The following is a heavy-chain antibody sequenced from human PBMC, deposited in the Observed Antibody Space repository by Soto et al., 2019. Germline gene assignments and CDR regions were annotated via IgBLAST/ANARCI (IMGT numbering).Heavy chain of an antibody. CDR3: ARRATVTRMPGWFDP. CDR1: GGTFSSYA. J-gene: IGHJ5*02. Sequence: QVQLVQSGAEVKKPGSSVKVSCKASGGTFSSYAISWVRQAPGQGLESMGGVIPIFGTANYAQKFQGRVTISADESTSTVYMELSSLTAADTAVYYCARRATVTRMPGWFDPWGQGTLVTVSS. CDR2: VIPIFGTA. V-gene: IGHV1-69*12. D-gene: IGHD4-17*01.